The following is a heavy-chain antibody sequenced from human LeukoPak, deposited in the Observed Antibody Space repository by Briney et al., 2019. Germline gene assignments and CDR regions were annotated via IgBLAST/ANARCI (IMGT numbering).Heavy chain of an antibody. D-gene: IGHD2-2*01. Sequence: GGSLRLSCAASGFTFSSYAMHWVRQAPGKGLDWVAVISYDGSNKYYADSVKGRFTISRDNSKNTLYLQMNSLRAEDTAVYYCARDQADIVVVPAARDYYYYYGMDVWGQGTTVTVSS. V-gene: IGHV3-30-3*01. CDR2: ISYDGSNK. CDR1: GFTFSSYA. J-gene: IGHJ6*02. CDR3: ARDQADIVVVPAARDYYYYYGMDV.